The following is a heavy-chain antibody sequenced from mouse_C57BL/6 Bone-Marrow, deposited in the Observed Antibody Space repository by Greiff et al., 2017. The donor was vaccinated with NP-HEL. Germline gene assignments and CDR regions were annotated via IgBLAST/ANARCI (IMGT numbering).Heavy chain of an antibody. Sequence: EVQGVESGGGLVKPGGSLKLSCAASGFTFSDYGMHWVRQAPEKGLEWVAYISSGSSTIYYADTVKGRFTISRDNAKNTLFLQMANLRSEDTAMYYCARTYYYASSYYAMDYWGQGTSVTVSS. J-gene: IGHJ4*01. CDR3: ARTYYYASSYYAMDY. CDR2: ISSGSSTI. CDR1: GFTFSDYG. D-gene: IGHD1-1*01. V-gene: IGHV5-17*01.